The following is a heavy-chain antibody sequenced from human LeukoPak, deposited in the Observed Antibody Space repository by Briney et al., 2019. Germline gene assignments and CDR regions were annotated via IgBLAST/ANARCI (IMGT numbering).Heavy chain of an antibody. V-gene: IGHV3-23*01. CDR3: AKWGDYDVLTGYYVSDY. Sequence: GSLRLSCAASGFTFSNYAMSWVRQAPGRGLEWVSAITGSGGNTYYADSVKGRFTISRDNSKNTVYLQMNSLRAEDTAVYYCAKWGDYDVLTGYYVSDYWGQGALVTVSS. CDR2: ITGSGGNT. CDR1: GFTFSNYA. D-gene: IGHD3-9*01. J-gene: IGHJ4*02.